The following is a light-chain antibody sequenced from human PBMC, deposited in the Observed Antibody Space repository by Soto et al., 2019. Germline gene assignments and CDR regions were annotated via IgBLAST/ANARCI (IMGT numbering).Light chain of an antibody. Sequence: LKQSPGTLSLSQGERATLSCRASRDVNSGLLAWYQQTVGQAPRLLIYGASTRATGIPARFSGSGSGTEFTLTISRLQSEDFAVYYCQQYNNWPPITFGQGTLLEVK. CDR3: QQYNNWPPIT. J-gene: IGKJ5*01. CDR2: GAS. CDR1: RDVNSGL. V-gene: IGKV3-15*01.